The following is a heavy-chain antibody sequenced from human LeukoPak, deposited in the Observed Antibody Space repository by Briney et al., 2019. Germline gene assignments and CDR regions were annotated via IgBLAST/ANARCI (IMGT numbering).Heavy chain of an antibody. D-gene: IGHD2-15*01. V-gene: IGHV3-48*03. CDR3: ARDHYCSGGSCYPDY. CDR2: ISSGSTI. Sequence: GGSLRLSCAASGFTFSSYEMNWVRQAPGKGLEWVSYISSGSTIYYADSVKGRFTISRDNAKNSLYLQMNSLRAEDTAVYYCARDHYCSGGSCYPDYWGQGTLVTVSS. CDR1: GFTFSSYE. J-gene: IGHJ4*02.